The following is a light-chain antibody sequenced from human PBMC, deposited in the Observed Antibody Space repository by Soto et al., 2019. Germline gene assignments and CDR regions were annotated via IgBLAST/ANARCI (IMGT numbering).Light chain of an antibody. CDR3: QHYGSSRWT. Sequence: EIVLTQSPGTLSLSPGERVTLSCRASQSVSSSYLAWYRQKPGQAPRLLIYGASSRATGIPDRFSGSGSGTDFTLTISRLEPEDFALYYCQHYGSSRWTFGQGTKVEIK. CDR2: GAS. V-gene: IGKV3-20*01. CDR1: QSVSSSY. J-gene: IGKJ1*01.